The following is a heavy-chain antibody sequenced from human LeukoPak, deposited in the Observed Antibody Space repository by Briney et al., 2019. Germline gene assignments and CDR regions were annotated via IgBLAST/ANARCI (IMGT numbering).Heavy chain of an antibody. CDR1: GFTFDDYG. D-gene: IGHD1-26*01. Sequence: GGSLRLSCAASGFTFDDYGMSWVRHAPGKGLEWVSGINWNGGSTGYADSVKGRFTISRDNAKNSLYMQMNSLRAEDTALYYCARGSIVGATRPFDYWGQGTLVTVSS. V-gene: IGHV3-20*04. CDR2: INWNGGST. CDR3: ARGSIVGATRPFDY. J-gene: IGHJ4*02.